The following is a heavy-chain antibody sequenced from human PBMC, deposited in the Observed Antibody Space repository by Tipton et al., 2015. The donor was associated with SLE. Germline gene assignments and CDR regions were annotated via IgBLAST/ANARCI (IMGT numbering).Heavy chain of an antibody. J-gene: IGHJ4*02. CDR3: ARGKYYFDY. CDR2: IKEDGSEK. CDR1: GFTFSSYA. V-gene: IGHV3-7*01. Sequence: SLRLSCAASGFTFSSYAMHWVRQAPGKGLEWVANIKEDGSEKHYVDSVKDRLTISRDNAKNSLYLHMNSLRAEDTAVYYCARGKYYFDYWGQGALVTVSS.